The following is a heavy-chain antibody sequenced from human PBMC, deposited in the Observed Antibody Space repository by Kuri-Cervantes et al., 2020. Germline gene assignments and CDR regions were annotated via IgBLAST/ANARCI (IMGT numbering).Heavy chain of an antibody. D-gene: IGHD3-10*01. Sequence: SETLSLTCAVYGGSFSGYYWSWIRQPPGKGLEWIGEINHSGSTNYNPSLKSRVTISVDTSKNQFSLKLSSVTAADTAVYYCARGQITMVRGIIGPGPGFDQWGQGTPVTVSS. CDR1: GGSFSGYY. CDR3: ARGQITMVRGIIGPGPGFDQ. CDR2: INHSGST. J-gene: IGHJ4*02. V-gene: IGHV4-34*01.